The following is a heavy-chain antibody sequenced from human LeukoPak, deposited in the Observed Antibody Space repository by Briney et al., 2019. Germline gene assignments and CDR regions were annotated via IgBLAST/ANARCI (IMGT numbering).Heavy chain of an antibody. CDR1: GGSISSSSYY. Sequence: SESLSLTCTVAGGSISSSSYYWGWIRQPPGKGLEWIVCIYFSGSTYYNSSVKSRVTISVDTSKTQFPLKLSSVTAADTAAYYCARPSYYYDSSGYYSLYWYLDLWGRGTLVTVSS. D-gene: IGHD3-22*01. J-gene: IGHJ2*01. CDR2: IYFSGST. V-gene: IGHV4-39*01. CDR3: ARPSYYYDSSGYYSLYWYLDL.